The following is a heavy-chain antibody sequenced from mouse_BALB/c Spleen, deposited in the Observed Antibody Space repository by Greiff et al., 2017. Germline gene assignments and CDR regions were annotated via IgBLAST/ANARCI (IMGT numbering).Heavy chain of an antibody. D-gene: IGHD1-2*01. CDR1: GYTFTSYW. CDR2: IYPGDGDT. V-gene: IGHV1-87*01. CDR3: ARGHYYGGYFDY. Sequence: VQLQQSGAELARPGASVKLSCKASGYTFTSYWMQWVKQRPGQGLEWIGAIYPGDGDTRYTQKFKGKATLTADKSSSTAYMQLSSLASEDSAVYYCARGHYYGGYFDYWGQGTTLTVSS. J-gene: IGHJ2*01.